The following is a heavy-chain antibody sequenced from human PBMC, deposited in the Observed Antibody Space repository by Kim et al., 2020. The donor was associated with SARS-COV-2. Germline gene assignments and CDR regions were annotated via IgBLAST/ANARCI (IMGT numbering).Heavy chain of an antibody. Sequence: AQKFQGRVTMTRNTSISTAYMELGSLRSEDTAVYYCARGLPKYYYGSIPVWGQGTLVTVSS. D-gene: IGHD3-10*01. V-gene: IGHV1-8*01. CDR3: ARGLPKYYYGSIPV. J-gene: IGHJ4*02.